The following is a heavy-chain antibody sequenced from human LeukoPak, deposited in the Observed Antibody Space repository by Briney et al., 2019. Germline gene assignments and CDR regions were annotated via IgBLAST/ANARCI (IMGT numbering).Heavy chain of an antibody. D-gene: IGHD5-12*01. J-gene: IGHJ5*02. V-gene: IGHV3-21*01. CDR1: GFTFSSYA. Sequence: PGGSLRLSCAASGFTFSSYAMSWVRQAPGKGLEWVSSISSSSSYIYYADSVKGRFTISRDNAKNSLYLQMNSLRAEDTAVYYCARDLDYDYQGWFDPWGQGTLVTVSS. CDR2: ISSSSSYI. CDR3: ARDLDYDYQGWFDP.